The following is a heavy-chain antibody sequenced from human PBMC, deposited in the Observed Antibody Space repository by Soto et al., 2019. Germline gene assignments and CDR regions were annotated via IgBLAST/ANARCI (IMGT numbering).Heavy chain of an antibody. D-gene: IGHD2-15*01. CDR2: INHSGST. J-gene: IGHJ3*02. V-gene: IGHV4-34*01. CDR3: ARVGDIVVVVAATLSADAFDI. CDR1: GGSFSGYY. Sequence: SETLSLTCAVYGGSFSGYYWSWIRQPPGKGLEWIGEINHSGSTNYNPSLKSRVTISVDTSKNQFSLKLSSVTAADTAVYYCARVGDIVVVVAATLSADAFDIWGQGTMVTVSS.